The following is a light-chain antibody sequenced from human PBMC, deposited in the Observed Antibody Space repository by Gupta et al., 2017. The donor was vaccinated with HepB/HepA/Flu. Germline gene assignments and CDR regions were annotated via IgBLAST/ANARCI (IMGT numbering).Light chain of an antibody. CDR2: DAS. CDR1: QSVGNY. Sequence: EIVLTQSPATLSLFPGERATLSCRASQSVGNYLAWYQHKLGQAPRLLIYDASERATGIPARFSGSGSGTDFTLTISSLEPEDFAVYYCQQRHNWPPSLTFGGGTKVEIK. CDR3: QQRHNWPPSLT. J-gene: IGKJ4*01. V-gene: IGKV3-11*01.